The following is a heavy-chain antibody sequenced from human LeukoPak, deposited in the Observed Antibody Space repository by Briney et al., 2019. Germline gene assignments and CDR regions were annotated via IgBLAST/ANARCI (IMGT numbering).Heavy chain of an antibody. Sequence: ASVKVSCKASGYTFTSYGISWVRQAPGQGLEWMGWISAYNGNTNYAQKLQGRVTMTTDTSTSTAYMELRSLRSDDTAVYYCARNPDTAMVTRDYYYYYMDVWGKGTTVTVSS. CDR1: GYTFTSYG. CDR2: ISAYNGNT. V-gene: IGHV1-18*01. CDR3: ARNPDTAMVTRDYYYYYMDV. J-gene: IGHJ6*03. D-gene: IGHD5-18*01.